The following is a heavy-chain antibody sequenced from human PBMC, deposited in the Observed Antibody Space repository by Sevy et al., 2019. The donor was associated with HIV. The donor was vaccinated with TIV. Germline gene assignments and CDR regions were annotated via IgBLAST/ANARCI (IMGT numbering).Heavy chain of an antibody. CDR3: ASGAYYYASRSQNFDY. D-gene: IGHD3-10*01. CDR1: GFTFSSYG. Sequence: GGSLRLSCAASGFTFSSYGMHWVRQAPGKGLEWVALIWYDGINKYYADSVKGRFTISRDNSKNTRYLQMNSLRAGDTAVYYCASGAYYYASRSQNFDYWGPGTLVTVSS. CDR2: IWYDGINK. J-gene: IGHJ4*02. V-gene: IGHV3-33*01.